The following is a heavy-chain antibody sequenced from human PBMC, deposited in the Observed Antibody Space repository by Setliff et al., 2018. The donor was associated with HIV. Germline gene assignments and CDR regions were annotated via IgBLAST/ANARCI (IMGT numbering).Heavy chain of an antibody. CDR3: ARDWAEDYYGSGSFQY. Sequence: ASVKVSCKASGYTFTTHDNTHDINWVRQAPGQGLEWMGWMSPNSDNRGYAQKFQGRVTMTTDTSTSTAYMELRSLRSDDTAVYYCARDWAEDYYGSGSFQYWGQGTLVTVSS. CDR1: GYTFTTHD. V-gene: IGHV1-8*01. D-gene: IGHD3-10*01. J-gene: IGHJ1*01. CDR2: MSPNSDNR.